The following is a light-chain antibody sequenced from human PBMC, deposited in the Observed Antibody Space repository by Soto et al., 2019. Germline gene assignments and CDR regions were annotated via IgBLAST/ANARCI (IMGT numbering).Light chain of an antibody. CDR3: QSYDSSLSGWV. Sequence: QLVLTQPPSVSGAPGQRVTISCTESSSNIGAGYDVHWYQQLPGTAPKLLIYGNSNRPSGVPDRFPGSKSGTSASLAITGLQAEDEADYYCQSYDSSLSGWVFGGGTKLTVL. V-gene: IGLV1-40*01. CDR1: SSNIGAGYD. J-gene: IGLJ3*02. CDR2: GNS.